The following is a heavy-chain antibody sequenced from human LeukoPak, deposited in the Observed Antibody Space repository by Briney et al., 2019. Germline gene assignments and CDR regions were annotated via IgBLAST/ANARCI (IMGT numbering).Heavy chain of an antibody. CDR3: VRSEIDDYSRY. V-gene: IGHV4-61*02. J-gene: IGHJ4*02. CDR1: GGSISSGSYY. D-gene: IGHD4-11*01. Sequence: SETLSLTCTVSGGSISSGSYYWSRIRQPAGKGLEWIGRIYTSGSTNYNPSLKSRVTISVDTSKNQFSLKLSSVTAADTAVYYCVRSEIDDYSRYWGRGMLVIVSS. CDR2: IYTSGST.